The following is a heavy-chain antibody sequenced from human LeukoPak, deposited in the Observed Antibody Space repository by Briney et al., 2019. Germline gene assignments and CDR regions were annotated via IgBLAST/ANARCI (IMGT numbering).Heavy chain of an antibody. CDR1: GGSFSGYY. D-gene: IGHD1-1*01. CDR3: ARVQRKLFDY. CDR2: INHSGST. V-gene: IGHV4-34*01. J-gene: IGHJ4*02. Sequence: SETLSLTCAVYGGSFSGYYWSWIRQPPGKGLEWIGEINHSGSTNYNPFLKSRVTISVDTSKNQFSLQLNSVTPEDTAVYYCARVQRKLFDYWGQGTLVTVSS.